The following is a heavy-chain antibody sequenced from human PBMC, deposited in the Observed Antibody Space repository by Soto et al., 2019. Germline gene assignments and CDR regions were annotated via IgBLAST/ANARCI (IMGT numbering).Heavy chain of an antibody. D-gene: IGHD3-22*01. CDR3: AREGGYYDSSGVLTYYYGMDV. CDR1: GYTFTSYD. V-gene: IGHV1-8*01. Sequence: QVQLVQSGAEVKKPGASVKVSCKASGYTFTSYDINWVRQATGQGLEWMGWMNPNSGNTGYAQKFQGRVIMTSNTSISTPYMELSSLRSEATAVYYSAREGGYYDSSGVLTYYYGMDVWGQGTTVTVSS. CDR2: MNPNSGNT. J-gene: IGHJ6*02.